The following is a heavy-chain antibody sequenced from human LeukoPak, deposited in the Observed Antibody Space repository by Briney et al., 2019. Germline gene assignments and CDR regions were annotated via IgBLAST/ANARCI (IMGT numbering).Heavy chain of an antibody. Sequence: ASVKVSCKASGYTFTSYDINWVRQATGQGLEWMGWMNPNSGNTGYTQKFQGRVTFIRDTSISTAYMELSSLRSEDTAVYYCAREAFKGNYFDYWGQGTLVTVSS. CDR3: AREAFKGNYFDY. J-gene: IGHJ4*02. CDR2: MNPNSGNT. V-gene: IGHV1-8*03. CDR1: GYTFTSYD.